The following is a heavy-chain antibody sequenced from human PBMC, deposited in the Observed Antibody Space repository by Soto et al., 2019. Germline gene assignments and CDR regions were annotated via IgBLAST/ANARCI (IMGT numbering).Heavy chain of an antibody. D-gene: IGHD2-2*01. J-gene: IGHJ4*02. Sequence: TLSLTCTVSGGSISSGDYYWSWIRQPPGKGLEWIGYIYYSGSTYYNPSLKSRVTISVDTSKNQFSLKLSSVTAADTAVYYCASMPGRGIVVVPDYYFDPWGQGTLVTVSS. CDR3: ASMPGRGIVVVPDYYFDP. CDR1: GGSISSGDYY. V-gene: IGHV4-30-4*01. CDR2: IYYSGST.